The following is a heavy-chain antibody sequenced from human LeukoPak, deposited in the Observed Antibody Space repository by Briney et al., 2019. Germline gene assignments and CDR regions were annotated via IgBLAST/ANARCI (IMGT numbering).Heavy chain of an antibody. CDR1: GFTFSSYA. D-gene: IGHD3-3*01. J-gene: IGHJ3*02. Sequence: GGSLRLSCAASGFTFSSYAMSWVRQAPGKGLEWVSAISGSGGSTYYADSVKGRFTISRDNSKNTLYLQMNSLRAEDTAVYYCAKDQETLLEWFLDAFDIWGQGTMVTVSS. CDR3: AKDQETLLEWFLDAFDI. V-gene: IGHV3-23*01. CDR2: ISGSGGST.